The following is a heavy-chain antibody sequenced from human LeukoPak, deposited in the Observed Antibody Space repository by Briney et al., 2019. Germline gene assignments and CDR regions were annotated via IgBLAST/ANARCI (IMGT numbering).Heavy chain of an antibody. V-gene: IGHV1-2*02. CDR1: GYSFTGYF. D-gene: IGHD3-10*01. J-gene: IGHJ4*02. CDR3: ARKRGASDY. CDR2: ISPDSGGT. Sequence: ASVKVSCKASGYSFTGYFIHWVRQAPGHGLEWMGWISPDSGGTNYAQNFQGRVTMTRDTSISTAYMEVSSLRSDDTAVYYCARKRGASDYWGQGTLVTVSS.